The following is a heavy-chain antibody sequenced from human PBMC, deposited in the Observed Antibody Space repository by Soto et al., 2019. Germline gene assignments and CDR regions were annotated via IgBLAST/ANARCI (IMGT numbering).Heavy chain of an antibody. CDR3: ASDGAGASGLEWFDP. CDR2: IYHSGST. V-gene: IGHV4-31*03. Sequence: QVQLQESGPGLVKPSQTLSLTCTVSGDSISRGGYYWNWLLQHPRKGLEWIGYIYHSGSTIYNPSLKIRVTISVDPSKNRLSLELSNVTAADTAVYYCASDGAGASGLEWFDPWGQGILVTVSS. J-gene: IGHJ5*02. CDR1: GDSISRGGYY. D-gene: IGHD3-10*01.